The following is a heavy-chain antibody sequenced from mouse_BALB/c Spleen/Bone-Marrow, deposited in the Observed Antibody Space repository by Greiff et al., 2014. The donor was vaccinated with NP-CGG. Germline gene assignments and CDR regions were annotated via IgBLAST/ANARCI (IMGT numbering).Heavy chain of an antibody. Sequence: VQLQESGPGLVAPSQSLSITCTVSGFSLSRYSVHWVRQPPGEGLEWLGEIWGGGDNDYNSAHKSRLSITKYNSKSQVFLKMNSLQTYDTAMYYCARFIATGTMDCWGQGTSVTVSS. J-gene: IGHJ4*01. CDR3: ARFIATGTMDC. CDR2: IWGGGDN. V-gene: IGHV2-6-4*01. CDR1: GFSLSRYS. D-gene: IGHD1-1*01.